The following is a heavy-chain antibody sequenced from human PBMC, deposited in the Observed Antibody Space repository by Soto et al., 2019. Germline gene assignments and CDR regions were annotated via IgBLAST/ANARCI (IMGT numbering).Heavy chain of an antibody. CDR2: ISWNSGSI. J-gene: IGHJ4*02. V-gene: IGHV3-9*01. CDR1: GFTFDDYA. D-gene: IGHD5-18*01. Sequence: EVQLVESGGGSVQPGRSLRLSCAASGFTFDDYAMHWVRQAPGKGLEWVSGISWNSGSIGYADSVKGRFTISRDNAKNSLYLQMNSLRAEDTALYYCAKAHVDTAMTCYFDYWGQGTLVTVSS. CDR3: AKAHVDTAMTCYFDY.